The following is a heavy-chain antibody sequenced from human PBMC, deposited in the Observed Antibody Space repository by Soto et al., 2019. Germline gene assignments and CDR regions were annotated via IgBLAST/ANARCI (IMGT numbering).Heavy chain of an antibody. D-gene: IGHD3-9*01. J-gene: IGHJ6*02. CDR2: ISYDGSNK. V-gene: IGHV3-30-3*01. CDR3: ARSYYDILTGYHHNYYYYGMDV. Sequence: PGGSLRLSCAASGFTVSSYAMHWVRQAPGKGLEWVAVISYDGSNKYYADSVKGRFTISRDNSKNMLYLQMNSLRAEDTAVYYCARSYYDILTGYHHNYYYYGMDVWGQGTTVTVSS. CDR1: GFTVSSYA.